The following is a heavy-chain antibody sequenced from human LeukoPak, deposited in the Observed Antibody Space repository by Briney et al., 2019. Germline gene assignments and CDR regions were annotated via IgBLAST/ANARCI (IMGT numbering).Heavy chain of an antibody. CDR2: ISYEASNK. D-gene: IGHD3-22*01. CDR3: AKDYDSSPDAFDI. CDR1: GFTFSSYT. J-gene: IGHJ3*02. Sequence: GGSLRLSCVGSGFTFSSYTMHWVRQAPGKGLEWVAVISYEASNKHYADPVKGRFTISRDNSKNTLYLQMNSLRAEDTALYYCAKDYDSSPDAFDIWGQGTMVTVSS. V-gene: IGHV3-30-3*02.